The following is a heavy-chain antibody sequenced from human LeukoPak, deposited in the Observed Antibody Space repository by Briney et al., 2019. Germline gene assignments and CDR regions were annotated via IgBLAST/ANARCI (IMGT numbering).Heavy chain of an antibody. Sequence: SETLSLTCTVSGGSISSYYWSWIRQPAGKGLEWIGRIYTSGSTNYNPSLKSRVTMSVDTSKNQSSLKLSSVTAADTAVYYCARSRGVPAARTAYWYFDLWGRGTLVTVSS. J-gene: IGHJ2*01. CDR2: IYTSGST. V-gene: IGHV4-4*07. CDR1: GGSISSYY. D-gene: IGHD2-2*01. CDR3: ARSRGVPAARTAYWYFDL.